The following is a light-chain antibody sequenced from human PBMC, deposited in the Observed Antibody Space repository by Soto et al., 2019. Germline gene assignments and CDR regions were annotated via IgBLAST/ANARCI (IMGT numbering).Light chain of an antibody. CDR2: DDS. Sequence: SSELTQPPSVSVAPGQTATITCGGDRIGSQSVHWYQQKPGQAPVLVVYDDSDRPSGIPERFSGSNSGNPATLTISRVEAGDEADYYCQAWDTSLDLVVLGGGTKLTVL. CDR1: RIGSQS. V-gene: IGLV3-21*02. J-gene: IGLJ2*01. CDR3: QAWDTSLDLVV.